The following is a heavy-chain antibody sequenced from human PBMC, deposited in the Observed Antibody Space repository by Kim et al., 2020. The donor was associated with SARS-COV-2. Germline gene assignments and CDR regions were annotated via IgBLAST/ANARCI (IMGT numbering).Heavy chain of an antibody. CDR3: ATIRIAVAGIFYYYYYGMDV. CDR1: GYTLTELS. V-gene: IGHV1-24*01. Sequence: ASVKVSCKVSGYTLTELSMHWVRQAPGKGLEWTGGFDPEDGETIYAQKFQGRVTMTEDTSTDTAYMELSSLRSEDTAVYYCATIRIAVAGIFYYYYYGMDVWGQGTTVTVSS. J-gene: IGHJ6*02. D-gene: IGHD6-19*01. CDR2: FDPEDGET.